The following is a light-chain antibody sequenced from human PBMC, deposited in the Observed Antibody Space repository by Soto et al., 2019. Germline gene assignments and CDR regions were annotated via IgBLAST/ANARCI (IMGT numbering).Light chain of an antibody. CDR1: QSVLYSSNNKNY. V-gene: IGKV4-1*01. CDR2: WAS. Sequence: DIVMTQSPDSLPVSLGERATINCKSSQSVLYSSNNKNYLAWYQQKPGQPPELLIYWASTRESGVPDRFSGSGSGTDFTLTISSLPAEDVAVYYCQQYYSTPYTFGQGTKLEIK. J-gene: IGKJ2*01. CDR3: QQYYSTPYT.